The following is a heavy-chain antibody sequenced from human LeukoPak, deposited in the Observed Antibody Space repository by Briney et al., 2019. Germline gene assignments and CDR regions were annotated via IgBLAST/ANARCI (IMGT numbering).Heavy chain of an antibody. CDR1: GYTFTGYY. V-gene: IGHV1-2*02. J-gene: IGHJ5*02. CDR2: INPNSGGT. CDR3: ATTVVVPAAIFWFDP. D-gene: IGHD2-2*01. Sequence: ASVKVSCKASGYTFTGYYMHWVRQAPRQGLEWMGWINPNSGGTNYAQKFQGRVTMTRDTSISTAYMELSRLRSDDTAVYYCATTVVVPAAIFWFDPWGQGTLVTVSS.